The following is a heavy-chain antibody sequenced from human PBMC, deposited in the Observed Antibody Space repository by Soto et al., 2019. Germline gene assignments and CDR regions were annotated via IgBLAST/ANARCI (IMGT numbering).Heavy chain of an antibody. Sequence: SLRLSCAASGFTFSDYYMSWIRQAPGKGLEWVSYISSSGSTIYYADSVKGRFTISRDNDKNSLYLQMNSLRAEDTGVYYCATDPRMIVVVPDAPLDVWGQGTTVTVSS. CDR3: ATDPRMIVVVPDAPLDV. D-gene: IGHD2-2*01. CDR2: ISSSGSTI. J-gene: IGHJ6*02. CDR1: GFTFSDYY. V-gene: IGHV3-11*01.